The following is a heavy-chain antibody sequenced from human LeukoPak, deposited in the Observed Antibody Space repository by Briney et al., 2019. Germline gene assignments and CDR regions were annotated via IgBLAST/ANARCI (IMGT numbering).Heavy chain of an antibody. CDR1: GFTFSSYG. CDR2: ISYDGSNK. Sequence: GGSLRLSCAASGFTFSSYGMHWVRQAPGKGLEWVAVISYDGSNKYYADSVKGRFTLSRGNFKNTLSLQMNSLRAEDTAVYYCVRDRDWGFDYWGQGTLVTVSS. V-gene: IGHV3-30*03. J-gene: IGHJ4*02. D-gene: IGHD3/OR15-3a*01. CDR3: VRDRDWGFDY.